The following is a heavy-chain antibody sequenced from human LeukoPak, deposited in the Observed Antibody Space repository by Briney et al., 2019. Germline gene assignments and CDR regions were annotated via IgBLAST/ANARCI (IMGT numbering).Heavy chain of an antibody. CDR2: ISGSGGNT. V-gene: IGHV3-23*01. Sequence: GGSLRLSCAASGFTFSSYAMSWVRQAPGKGLEWVSGISGSGGNTYYADSVKGRFTISRDNSKNTLYLQMNSLRAEDTAVYFCAKSGSQRPDYWGQGTLVTVSS. CDR3: AKSGSQRPDY. CDR1: GFTFSSYA. J-gene: IGHJ4*02. D-gene: IGHD3-10*01.